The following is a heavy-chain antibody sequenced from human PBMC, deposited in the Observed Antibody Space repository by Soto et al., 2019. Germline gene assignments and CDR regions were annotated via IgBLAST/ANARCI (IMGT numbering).Heavy chain of an antibody. J-gene: IGHJ5*02. CDR3: ARLLGGYDDYGGWFAP. V-gene: IGHV4-59*01. D-gene: IGHD4-17*01. CDR1: GGSISPYS. Sequence: QVHLVESGPGLVKPSETLSLTCTISGGSISPYSWTWIRQSPGKGLEWIGYVSHSGRTFYTPTLKCRLTMSLDANRSPFSLGLKYVSAADTAVYYCARLLGGYDDYGGWFAPWGQGTLVTVSS. CDR2: VSHSGRT.